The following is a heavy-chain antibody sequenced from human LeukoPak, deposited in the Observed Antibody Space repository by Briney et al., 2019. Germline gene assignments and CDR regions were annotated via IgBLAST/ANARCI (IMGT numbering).Heavy chain of an antibody. CDR2: IYYSGST. J-gene: IGHJ3*02. CDR3: ARAGWSYAFDI. V-gene: IGHV4-59*01. Sequence: SETLSLTCTVSGGSTSSYYWSWIRQPPGKGLEWIGYIYYSGSTNYNPSLKSRVTISVDTSKNQFSLKLSSVTAADTAVYYCARAGWSYAFDIWGQGTMVTVSS. CDR1: GGSTSSYY. D-gene: IGHD2-15*01.